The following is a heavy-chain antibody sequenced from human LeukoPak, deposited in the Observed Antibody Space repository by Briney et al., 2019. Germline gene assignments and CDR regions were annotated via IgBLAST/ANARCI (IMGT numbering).Heavy chain of an antibody. CDR3: ARDLKGLGLVPAAPTFDY. V-gene: IGHV1-18*01. J-gene: IGHJ4*02. Sequence: GASVKVSCKASGYTFTSYGISWVRQAPGQGLEWMGWISAYNGNTNYAQKLQGRVTMTTDTSTSTAYMELRSLRSDDTAVYYCARDLKGLGLVPAAPTFDYWGQGTLVTVSS. CDR1: GYTFTSYG. D-gene: IGHD2-2*01. CDR2: ISAYNGNT.